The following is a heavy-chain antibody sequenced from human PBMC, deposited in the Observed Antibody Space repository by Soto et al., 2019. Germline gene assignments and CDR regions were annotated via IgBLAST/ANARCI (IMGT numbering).Heavy chain of an antibody. CDR1: GYTFTSYG. V-gene: IGHV1-18*01. Sequence: APVKVSCKASGYTFTSYGISWVRQAPGQGLEWMGWISAYNGNTNYAQKLQGRVTMTTDTSTSTAYMELRSLRSDDTAVYYCARTFLRRSQRIVGATTVPHYWGRGTLVTVSS. J-gene: IGHJ4*02. D-gene: IGHD1-26*01. CDR3: ARTFLRRSQRIVGATTVPHY. CDR2: ISAYNGNT.